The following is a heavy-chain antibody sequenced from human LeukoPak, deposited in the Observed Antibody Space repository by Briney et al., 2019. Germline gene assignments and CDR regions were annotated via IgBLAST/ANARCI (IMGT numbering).Heavy chain of an antibody. J-gene: IGHJ4*02. Sequence: GGSLRLSCAASGFTFSSYWMRWVRQAPGKGLEWLANIKQDGSETYYVDSVEGRFTISRDNAKNSLYLQMNSLRAEDTAVYYCAKDVRRYCSSTSCSSYYFDYWGQGTLVTVSS. CDR2: IKQDGSET. D-gene: IGHD2-2*01. V-gene: IGHV3-7*01. CDR3: AKDVRRYCSSTSCSSYYFDY. CDR1: GFTFSSYW.